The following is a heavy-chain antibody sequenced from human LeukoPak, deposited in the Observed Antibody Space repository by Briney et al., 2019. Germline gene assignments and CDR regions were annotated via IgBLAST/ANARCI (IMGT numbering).Heavy chain of an antibody. CDR2: INHSGST. Sequence: PSETLSLTCAVYGGSFSGYYWSWIRQPPGNGLEWIGEINHSGSTNYNPSLKSRVTISVDTSKNQFSLKLSSVTAADTAVYYCARGGEPDPLTTGTGIDYWGQGTLVTVSS. V-gene: IGHV4-34*01. CDR3: ARGGEPDPLTTGTGIDY. J-gene: IGHJ4*02. D-gene: IGHD1-1*01. CDR1: GGSFSGYY.